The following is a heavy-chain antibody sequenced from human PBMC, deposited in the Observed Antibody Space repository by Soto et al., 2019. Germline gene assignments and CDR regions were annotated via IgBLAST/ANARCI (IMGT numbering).Heavy chain of an antibody. D-gene: IGHD3-22*01. J-gene: IGHJ4*02. CDR1: GGTFSRYT. Sequence: SVKVSCKASGGTFSRYTITWVLQAPGQGLEWMGGITPMFGTPNYAQKFQGRVTITADESTSTAYMELSSLRSEDTAMYYCARDGTLYDSSAYYYLYWGQGTLVTVSS. V-gene: IGHV1-69*13. CDR3: ARDGTLYDSSAYYYLY. CDR2: ITPMFGTP.